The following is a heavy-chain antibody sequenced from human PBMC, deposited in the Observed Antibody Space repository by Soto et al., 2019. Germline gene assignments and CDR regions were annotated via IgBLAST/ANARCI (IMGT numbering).Heavy chain of an antibody. CDR1: GGSISSYY. V-gene: IGHV4-59*01. D-gene: IGHD6-13*01. CDR2: IYYSGST. CDR3: ARGGPYSSSWYNYYYGMDV. Sequence: LSLTCTVSGGSISSYYWSWIRQPPGKGLEWIGYIYYSGSTNYNPSLKSRVTISVDTSKNQFSLKLSSVTAADTAVYYCARGGPYSSSWYNYYYGMDVWGQGTTVTAP. J-gene: IGHJ6*02.